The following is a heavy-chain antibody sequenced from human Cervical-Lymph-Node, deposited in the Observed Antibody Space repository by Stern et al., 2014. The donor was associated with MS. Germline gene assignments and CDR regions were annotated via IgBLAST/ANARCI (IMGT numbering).Heavy chain of an antibody. V-gene: IGHV3-21*01. CDR3: ARDKDSGSYYLGEYYYYYGMDV. Sequence: EVHLVESGGGLVKPGGSLRLSCAASGFIFSSYSMNWVRQAPGQGLEWVSSISRSSSYLYYTDSGKGLFTISRDNAKNSLYLQMNSLRAEDTAVYYCARDKDSGSYYLGEYYYYYGMDVWGQGTTVTVSS. CDR2: ISRSSSYL. J-gene: IGHJ6*02. D-gene: IGHD1-26*01. CDR1: GFIFSSYS.